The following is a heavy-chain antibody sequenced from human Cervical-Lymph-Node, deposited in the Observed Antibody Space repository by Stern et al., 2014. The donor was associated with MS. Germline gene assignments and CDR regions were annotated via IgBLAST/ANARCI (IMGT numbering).Heavy chain of an antibody. CDR1: GFSLNTFGVG. J-gene: IGHJ4*02. Sequence: QITLKESGPTLVKPTQTLTLTCTFSGFSLNTFGVGVGWIRQPPGKALEWLALIFWDDDKRYSPLLKDRVTITADTSKNQVVLTVTNMEPADTGTYYCAHRQDGSGTFPYWGQGALVIVSS. D-gene: IGHD3-10*01. CDR3: AHRQDGSGTFPY. CDR2: IFWDDDK. V-gene: IGHV2-5*02.